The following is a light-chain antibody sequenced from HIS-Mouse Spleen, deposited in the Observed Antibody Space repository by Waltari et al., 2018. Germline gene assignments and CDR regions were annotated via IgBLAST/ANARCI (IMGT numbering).Light chain of an antibody. CDR2: EGS. J-gene: IGLJ3*02. V-gene: IGLV2-23*01. CDR1: CSEVGSYNL. Sequence: QSALTQPASVSGSPGQSITISCTGTCSEVGSYNLVSWYQQHPGKAPKLMLYEGSKRPSGVSNRFSGSKSGNTASLTISGLQAEDEADYYCCSYAGSSTWVFGGGTKLTVL. CDR3: CSYAGSSTWV.